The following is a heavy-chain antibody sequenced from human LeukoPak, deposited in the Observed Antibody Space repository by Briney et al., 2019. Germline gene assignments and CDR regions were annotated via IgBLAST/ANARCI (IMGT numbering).Heavy chain of an antibody. D-gene: IGHD5-24*01. CDR1: GFTFRSYS. CDR3: ARDGRDGYNYRFDY. CDR2: ISSSSSYI. V-gene: IGHV3-21*01. Sequence: GGSLRLSCAASGFTFRSYSMNWVRQAPGQVLVWVSSISSSSSYIYYADSVKGRFTISRDIAKHSLYLHMNSLRSEDTAVYYCARDGRDGYNYRFDYWGQGTLVTVSS. J-gene: IGHJ4*02.